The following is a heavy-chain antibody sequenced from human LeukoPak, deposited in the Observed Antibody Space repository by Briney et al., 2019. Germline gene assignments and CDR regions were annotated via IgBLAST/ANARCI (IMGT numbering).Heavy chain of an antibody. Sequence: GGSLRPSCAASGFTFSDYTMNWVRLAPGKGLEWVSSTSGSSNYIYYADSVKGRFTISRGSAKNSLYLQMNSLRVGDTAVYYCARDLMGATHYFQHWGQGTLVTVSS. J-gene: IGHJ1*01. CDR2: TSGSSNYI. CDR1: GFTFSDYT. CDR3: ARDLMGATHYFQH. D-gene: IGHD1-26*01. V-gene: IGHV3-21*01.